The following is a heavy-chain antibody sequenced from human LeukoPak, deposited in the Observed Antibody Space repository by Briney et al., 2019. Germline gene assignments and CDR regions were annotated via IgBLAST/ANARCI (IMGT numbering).Heavy chain of an antibody. CDR1: GYSISYGYF. Sequence: PSETLSLTCSVSGYSISYGYFWAWIRQPPGKGLEWIGSVYHSGSTHYTPSSKSRVTISLDTSKNHFSLKLTSVTAADTAVYFCASLTRDGYHFEWWGRGTLVTVSS. CDR2: VYHSGST. J-gene: IGHJ4*02. V-gene: IGHV4-38-2*02. CDR3: ASLTRDGYHFEW. D-gene: IGHD6-13*01.